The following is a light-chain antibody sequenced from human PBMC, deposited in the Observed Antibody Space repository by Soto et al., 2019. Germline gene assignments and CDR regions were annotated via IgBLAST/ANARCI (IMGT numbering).Light chain of an antibody. CDR1: SSDVGGYHY. Sequence: QSALTQPASVSGSPGQSITISCTGTSSDVGGYHYVSWYQQYPGKAPKVMIYDVSNRPSGVSNRFSGSKSGNTASLTISGLQAEDEADYYCSSYTTSSTDVFGTGTKGTVL. J-gene: IGLJ1*01. CDR2: DVS. CDR3: SSYTTSSTDV. V-gene: IGLV2-14*01.